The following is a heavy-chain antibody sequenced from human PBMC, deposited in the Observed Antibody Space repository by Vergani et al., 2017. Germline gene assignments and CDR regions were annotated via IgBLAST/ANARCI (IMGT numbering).Heavy chain of an antibody. CDR3: ARDWGDGYKILDY. V-gene: IGHV3-30-3*01. D-gene: IGHD5-24*01. CDR2: ISYDGSNK. Sequence: QVQLVESGGGVVQPGRSLRLSCAASGFTFSSYAMHWVRQAPGKGLEWVAVISYDGSNKYYADSVKGRFTISRDNSKNTLYLQMNSLRAEDTAVYYCARDWGDGYKILDYWGQGTLVTVSS. CDR1: GFTFSSYA. J-gene: IGHJ4*02.